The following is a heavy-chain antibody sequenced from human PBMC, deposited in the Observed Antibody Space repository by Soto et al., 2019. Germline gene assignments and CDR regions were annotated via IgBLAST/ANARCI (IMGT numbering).Heavy chain of an antibody. Sequence: GGSLRLSCAASGFAFSKYWMHWVRQPPGMGLEWLSRITSDGASTSYADSVKGRFTISRDNANNTVYLQMNSLRAEDTAVYYCTKMGGFDYWGQGTLVTVSS. CDR1: GFAFSKYW. CDR2: ITSDGAST. CDR3: TKMGGFDY. D-gene: IGHD3-16*01. V-gene: IGHV3-74*01. J-gene: IGHJ4*02.